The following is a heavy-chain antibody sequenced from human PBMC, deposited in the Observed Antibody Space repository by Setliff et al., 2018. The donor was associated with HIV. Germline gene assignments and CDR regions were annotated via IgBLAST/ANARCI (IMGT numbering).Heavy chain of an antibody. CDR2: IHPSGNT. D-gene: IGHD3-10*01. J-gene: IGHJ6*02. V-gene: IGHV4-34*08. Sequence: SETLSLTCAVYGGTFSGHYWSWIRQPPGQGLDWIGEIHPSGNTYYNPSLQSRVTISVDTSKNQFSLNLSSVTAADTAVYYCAGFGELLDYYYGMDVWGQGTTVTVSS. CDR3: AGFGELLDYYYGMDV. CDR1: GGTFSGHY.